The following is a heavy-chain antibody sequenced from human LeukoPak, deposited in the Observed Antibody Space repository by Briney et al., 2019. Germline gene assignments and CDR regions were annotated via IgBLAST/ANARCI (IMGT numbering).Heavy chain of an antibody. D-gene: IGHD6-13*01. CDR3: AKPFLQSSTWYSFDY. V-gene: IGHV3-30*18. CDR2: ISYDGSHK. J-gene: IGHJ4*02. Sequence: GGSLRLSCATSGFTFSSYGMHWVRQAPGKGLEWVAVISYDGSHKYYADSVKGRFTISRDSSKNTLYLQMNSLRAEDTAVYYCAKPFLQSSTWYSFDYWGQGTLVTVSS. CDR1: GFTFSSYG.